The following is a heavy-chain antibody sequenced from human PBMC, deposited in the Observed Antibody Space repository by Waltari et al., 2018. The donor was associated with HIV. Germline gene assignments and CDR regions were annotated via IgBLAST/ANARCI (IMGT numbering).Heavy chain of an antibody. D-gene: IGHD1-20*01. Sequence: VHLMESGGGLVKPGGSLRVSCAVSGITFNSARMTWIRQAPGTGLGWVGRIKSKDEGETTDYGPLVKGRFTISRDNSKSTVYLQMNSLKVGDTATYFCTTDYKDWGLGTLVTVSS. CDR1: GITFNSAR. CDR2: IKSKDEGETT. V-gene: IGHV3-15*07. CDR3: TTDYKD. J-gene: IGHJ4*02.